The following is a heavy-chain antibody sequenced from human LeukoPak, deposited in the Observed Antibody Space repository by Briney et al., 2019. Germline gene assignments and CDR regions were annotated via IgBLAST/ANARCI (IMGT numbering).Heavy chain of an antibody. CDR3: ARGDYGGNFANDAFDI. D-gene: IGHD4-23*01. CDR2: IYYSGST. CDR1: GGSISSYY. V-gene: IGHV4-59*01. Sequence: PSETLSLTCTVSGGSISSYYWSWIRQPPGKGLEWIGYIYYSGSTNYNPSLKSRVTISVDTSKNQFSLKLSSVTAADTAVYYCARGDYGGNFANDAFDIWGQGTMVTVSS. J-gene: IGHJ3*02.